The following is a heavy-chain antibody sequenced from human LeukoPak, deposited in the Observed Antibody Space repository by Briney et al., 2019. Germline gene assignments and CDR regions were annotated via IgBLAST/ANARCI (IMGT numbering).Heavy chain of an antibody. CDR2: ISGSGGST. J-gene: IGHJ4*02. D-gene: IGHD6-19*01. CDR1: GFTFNDYA. Sequence: PGGSLRLSCVTSGFTFNDYAMSWVRQAPGKGLEWVSAISGSGGSTYYADSVKGRFTISRDNSKNTLYLQMNSLRAEDTAVYYCAKDRAAVAGLDDWGQGTLVTVSS. CDR3: AKDRAAVAGLDD. V-gene: IGHV3-23*01.